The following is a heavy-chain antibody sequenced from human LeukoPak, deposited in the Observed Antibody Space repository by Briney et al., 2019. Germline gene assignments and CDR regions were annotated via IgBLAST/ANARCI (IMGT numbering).Heavy chain of an antibody. CDR3: ARWGPSIAALFDP. J-gene: IGHJ5*02. Sequence: ASAKVSCKASGYTFTGYYMHWVRQAPGQGLEWMGWINPNSGGTNYAQKFQGRVTMTRDTSISTAYMELSRLRSDDTAVYYCARWGPSIAALFDPWGQGTLVTVSS. CDR2: INPNSGGT. V-gene: IGHV1-2*02. D-gene: IGHD6-6*01. CDR1: GYTFTGYY.